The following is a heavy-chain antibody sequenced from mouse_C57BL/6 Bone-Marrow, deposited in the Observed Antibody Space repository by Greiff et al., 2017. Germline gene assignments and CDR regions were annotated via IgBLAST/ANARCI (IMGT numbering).Heavy chain of an antibody. V-gene: IGHV1-18*01. CDR3: ARGDYDGAGAY. J-gene: IGHJ3*01. CDR1: GYTFTDYN. Sequence: EVQLQQSGPELVKPGASVKIPCKASGYTFTDYNMDWVKQSHGKSLEWIGDINPNNGGTIYNQKFKGKATLTVDKSSSTAYMELRSLTSEDTAVYYCARGDYDGAGAYWGQGTLVTVSA. CDR2: INPNNGGT. D-gene: IGHD2-4*01.